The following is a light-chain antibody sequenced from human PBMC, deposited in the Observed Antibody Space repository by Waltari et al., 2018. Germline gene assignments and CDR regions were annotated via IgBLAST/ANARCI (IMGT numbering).Light chain of an antibody. CDR2: WAS. J-gene: IGKJ3*01. V-gene: IGKV4-1*01. CDR1: QSVLYSSNNKNY. CDR3: QQYYSTPFT. Sequence: LGERATINCKSSQSVLYSSNNKNYLAWYQQKPGQPPKLLIYWASTRESGVPDRFSGSGSGTDFTLTISSLQAEDVAVYYCQQYYSTPFTFGPGTKVDIK.